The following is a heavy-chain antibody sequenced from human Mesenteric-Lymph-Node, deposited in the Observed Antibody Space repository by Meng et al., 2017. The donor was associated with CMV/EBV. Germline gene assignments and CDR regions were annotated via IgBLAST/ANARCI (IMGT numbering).Heavy chain of an antibody. Sequence: GESLKISCAASGFTFSGYEMNWVRQAPGKGLEWVGRIKSKTDGGTTDYAAPVKGRFTISRDDSKNTLYLQMNSLKTEDTAVYYCTTPTFPYYDTTDDYWGQGTLVTVSS. CDR1: GFTFSGYE. CDR2: IKSKTDGGTT. CDR3: TTPTFPYYDTTDDY. V-gene: IGHV3-15*01. D-gene: IGHD3-22*01. J-gene: IGHJ4*02.